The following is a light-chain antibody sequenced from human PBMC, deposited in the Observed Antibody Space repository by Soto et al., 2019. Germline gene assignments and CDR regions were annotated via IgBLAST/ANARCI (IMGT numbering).Light chain of an antibody. V-gene: IGKV1-39*01. CDR1: RSIRCT. CDR2: ASS. Sequence: DIQMTQSPSSLSASVGDTVTITCRARRSIRCTVNWFQQKPGEAPKLLIHASSRLQSGVPSRFSGSGFGTDFTLTIDSLQPEDFSTFYCQQSYSNPRTFGQGTTLEIK. CDR3: QQSYSNPRT. J-gene: IGKJ2*01.